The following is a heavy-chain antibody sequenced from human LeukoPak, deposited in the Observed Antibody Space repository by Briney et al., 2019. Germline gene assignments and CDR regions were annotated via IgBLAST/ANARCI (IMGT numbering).Heavy chain of an antibody. CDR2: VYYSGNT. CDR3: ARQAGYSSSWPHYYYYMDV. J-gene: IGHJ6*03. D-gene: IGHD6-13*01. Sequence: PSETLSLTCAVYGGSFSGYYWGWIRQPPGKGLECIGSVYYSGNTYYNPSLKSRVTISVDTSKNQFSLKLSSVTAADTAVYYCARQAGYSSSWPHYYYYMDVWGKGTTVTISS. V-gene: IGHV4-34*01. CDR1: GGSFSGYY.